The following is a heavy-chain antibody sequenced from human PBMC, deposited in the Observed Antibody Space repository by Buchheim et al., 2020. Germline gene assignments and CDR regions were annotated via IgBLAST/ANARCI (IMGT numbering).Heavy chain of an antibody. CDR2: IYYSGST. Sequence: QLQLQESGPGLVKPSETLSLTCTVSGGSISSSSYYWGWIRQPPGKGLEWIGSIYYSGSTYYNPSLKSRVTISVDTSKNQFSLKLSSETAADTAVYYCARQDGDYVHWFDPWGQGTL. CDR3: ARQDGDYVHWFDP. V-gene: IGHV4-39*01. CDR1: GGSISSSSYY. D-gene: IGHD4-17*01. J-gene: IGHJ5*02.